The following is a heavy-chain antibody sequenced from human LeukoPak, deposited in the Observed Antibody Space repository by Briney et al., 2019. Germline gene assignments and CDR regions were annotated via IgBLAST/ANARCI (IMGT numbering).Heavy chain of an antibody. CDR2: INHSGST. V-gene: IGHV4-34*01. Sequence: SETLSLTCAVYGGSFSGYYWSWIRQPPGKGLEWIGEINHSGSTNYNPSPKSRVTISVDTSKNQFSLKLSSVTAADTAVYYCAFCGGDCYGLSNFDYWGQGTLVTVSS. D-gene: IGHD2-21*01. J-gene: IGHJ4*02. CDR3: AFCGGDCYGLSNFDY. CDR1: GGSFSGYY.